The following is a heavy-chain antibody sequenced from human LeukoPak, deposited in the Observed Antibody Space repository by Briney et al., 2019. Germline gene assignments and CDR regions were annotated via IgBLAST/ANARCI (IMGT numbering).Heavy chain of an antibody. CDR1: GGSFSGYY. J-gene: IGHJ3*02. CDR2: INHSGST. CDR3: ARGRVAYCGGDCYYDAFDI. D-gene: IGHD2-21*02. V-gene: IGHV4-34*01. Sequence: SETLSLTCAVYGGSFSGYYWSWIRQPPGKGLEWIGEINHSGSTNYNPSLKSRVTISVDTSKNQFSLKLSSVTAADTAAYYCARGRVAYCGGDCYYDAFDIWGQGTMVTVSS.